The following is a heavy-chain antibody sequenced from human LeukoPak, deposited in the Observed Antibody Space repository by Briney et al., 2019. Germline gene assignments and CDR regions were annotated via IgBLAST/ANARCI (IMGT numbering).Heavy chain of an antibody. V-gene: IGHV4-59*08. J-gene: IGHJ4*02. Sequence: SETLPLTSTVSGASTSNDFWSCIRQPPGKRLEWIGYIYSSGTANYNPSLKSRVAISLDTSKNEFSLMLSSVTAADTAVYYCARNYDFWNASLQYWGRGTLVTVSS. CDR2: IYSSGTA. CDR1: GASTSNDF. CDR3: ARNYDFWNASLQY. D-gene: IGHD3-3*01.